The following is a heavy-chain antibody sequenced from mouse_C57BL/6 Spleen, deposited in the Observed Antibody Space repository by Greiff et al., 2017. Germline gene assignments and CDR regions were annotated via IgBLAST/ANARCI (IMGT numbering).Heavy chain of an antibody. Sequence: EVQVVESGGGLVQPGGSMKLSCAASGFTFSDAWMDWVRQSPEKGLEWVAEIRNKANNHATYYAESVKGRFTISRDDSKSSVYLQMNSLRAEDTGIYYCTRPSYYGNTDYWGQGTTLTVSS. CDR1: GFTFSDAW. J-gene: IGHJ2*01. D-gene: IGHD2-10*01. V-gene: IGHV6-6*01. CDR2: IRNKANNHAT. CDR3: TRPSYYGNTDY.